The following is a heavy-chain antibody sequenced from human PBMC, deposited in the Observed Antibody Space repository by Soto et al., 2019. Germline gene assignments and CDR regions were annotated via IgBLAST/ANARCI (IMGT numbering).Heavy chain of an antibody. CDR2: ISSSGNT. D-gene: IGHD3-22*01. CDR3: ARAPMVLTRSYFDS. CDR1: DGSISNFY. J-gene: IGHJ4*02. Sequence: SETLSLTCTVSDGSISNFYWSWIRQPPGKGLEWIGYISSSGNTNYNPSLKSRVSISVDTSKNQFSLNLTSVTAADTAVHYCARAPMVLTRSYFDSWGQGTPVTVSS. V-gene: IGHV4-59*01.